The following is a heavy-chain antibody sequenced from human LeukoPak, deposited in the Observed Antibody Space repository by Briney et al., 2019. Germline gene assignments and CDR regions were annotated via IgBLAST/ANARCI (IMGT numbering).Heavy chain of an antibody. V-gene: IGHV4-34*01. CDR2: INHSGST. J-gene: IGHJ4*02. D-gene: IGHD6-19*01. CDR3: ARGGWKVKRSSGWYDY. CDR1: GGSFSGYY. Sequence: PSETLSLTCAVYGGSFSGYYWSWIRQPPGKGLEWIGEINHSGSTNYNPSLKSRVTISVGTSKNQFSLKLSSVTAADTAVYYCARGGWKVKRSSGWYDYWGQGTLVTVSS.